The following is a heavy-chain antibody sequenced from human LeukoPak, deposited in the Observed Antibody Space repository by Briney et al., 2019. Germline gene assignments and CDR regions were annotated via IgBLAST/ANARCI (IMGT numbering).Heavy chain of an antibody. D-gene: IGHD4-17*01. CDR1: GFTFSSYG. J-gene: IGHJ6*02. Sequence: GRSLRLSCAASGFTFSSYGMHWVRQAPGKGLEWVAVISYDGSNKYYADSVKGRFTISRDNSKNTLYLQMNSLRAEGTAVYYCAKDSWRSTTVTTRGIYYYYGMDVWGQGTTVTVSS. CDR3: AKDSWRSTTVTTRGIYYYYGMDV. V-gene: IGHV3-30*18. CDR2: ISYDGSNK.